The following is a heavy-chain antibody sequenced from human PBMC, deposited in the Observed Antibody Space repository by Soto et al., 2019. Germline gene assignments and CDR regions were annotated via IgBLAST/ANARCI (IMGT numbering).Heavy chain of an antibody. J-gene: IGHJ4*02. Sequence: GGSLRLSCAASGFTFSSYAMSWVRQAPGKGLEWVSAISGSGGTTYYADSVKGRFTISRDNSKNTLYLQMNNLRAEDTAVYYCAKFSSSTYYDSSAWHCGQESRFAVAS. CDR2: ISGSGGTT. D-gene: IGHD3-22*01. CDR3: AKFSSSTYYDSSAWH. CDR1: GFTFSSYA. V-gene: IGHV3-23*01.